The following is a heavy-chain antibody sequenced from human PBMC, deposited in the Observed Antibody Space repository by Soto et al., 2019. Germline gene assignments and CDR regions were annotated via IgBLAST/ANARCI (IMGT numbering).Heavy chain of an antibody. V-gene: IGHV1-18*04. Sequence: GASVKVSCKASGYTFTGYYMHWVRQAPGQGLEWMGWISVYNGNTNYAQKLQGRVTMTTDTSTSTAYMELRSLRSDDTAVYYCASGWFGEFVYYFDYWGQGTLVT. CDR1: GYTFTGYY. CDR2: ISVYNGNT. CDR3: ASGWFGEFVYYFDY. J-gene: IGHJ4*02. D-gene: IGHD3-10*01.